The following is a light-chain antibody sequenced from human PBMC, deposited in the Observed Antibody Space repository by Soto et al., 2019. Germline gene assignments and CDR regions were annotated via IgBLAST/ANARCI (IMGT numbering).Light chain of an antibody. Sequence: DIQMTQSPSSLSASVGDRVTITCRASQTISSYLNLYQQKPWKAPNFLIYAASSLRSGVPSKFSVSGSGTDFTLTISRLQNEDFATYYCQQRYGTTITFGQGTRLEIK. CDR1: QTISSY. J-gene: IGKJ5*01. V-gene: IGKV1-39*01. CDR3: QQRYGTTIT. CDR2: AAS.